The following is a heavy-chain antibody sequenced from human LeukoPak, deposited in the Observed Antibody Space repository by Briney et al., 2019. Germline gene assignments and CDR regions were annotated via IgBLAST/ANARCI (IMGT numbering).Heavy chain of an antibody. CDR2: IYYSGST. Sequence: PSETLSLTCTVSGGSISSSSYYWSWIRQPPGKGLEWIGSIYYSGSTYYNPSLKSRVTISVDTSKNQFSLKLSSVTAADTAVYYCARHPLDFYGDYEKLDAFDIWGQGTMVTVSS. D-gene: IGHD4-17*01. V-gene: IGHV4-39*01. CDR1: GGSISSSSYY. CDR3: ARHPLDFYGDYEKLDAFDI. J-gene: IGHJ3*02.